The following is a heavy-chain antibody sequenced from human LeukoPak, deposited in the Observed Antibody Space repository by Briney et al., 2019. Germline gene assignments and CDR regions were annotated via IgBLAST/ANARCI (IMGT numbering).Heavy chain of an antibody. J-gene: IGHJ4*02. CDR3: ARVNVYSSSWYYFDY. V-gene: IGHV1-8*03. D-gene: IGHD6-13*01. Sequence: ASVKVSCKASGYTFTSYDINWVRQATGQGLEWMGWMNPNSGNTGYAQKFQGRVTITRNTSISTAYMELSSLRSEDTAVYYYARVNVYSSSWYYFDYWGQGTLVTVSS. CDR2: MNPNSGNT. CDR1: GYTFTSYD.